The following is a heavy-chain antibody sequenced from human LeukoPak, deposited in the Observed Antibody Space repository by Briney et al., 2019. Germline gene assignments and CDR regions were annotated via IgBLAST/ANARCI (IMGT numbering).Heavy chain of an antibody. D-gene: IGHD3-10*01. Sequence: PGGSLRLSCTASGFTFGDYAMSWFRQAPGKGLEWVGFISSKAYGGTTEYAASVKGRFTISRDDSKSIAHLQMNSLKTEDTAVYYCTRDKLMVRGVIITERMEWGQGILVTVSS. CDR3: TRDKLMVRGVIITERME. J-gene: IGHJ4*02. CDR1: GFTFGDYA. V-gene: IGHV3-49*03. CDR2: ISSKAYGGTT.